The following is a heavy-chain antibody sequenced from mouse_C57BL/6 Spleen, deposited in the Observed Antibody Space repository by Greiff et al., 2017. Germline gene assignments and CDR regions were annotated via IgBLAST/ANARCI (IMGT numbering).Heavy chain of an antibody. CDR2: IYIGNGYT. Sequence: EVQLQQSGAELVRPGSSVKMSCTTSGFTFTSYGINWVKQRPEQGLEWIGNIYIGNGYTEYHEKFKGKATLTSDTSSSTAYMQLSSLTSEDSAIYFCARDSPGWGAMDYWGQGTSVTVSS. V-gene: IGHV1-58*01. CDR3: ARDSPGWGAMDY. J-gene: IGHJ4*01. D-gene: IGHD3-2*02. CDR1: GFTFTSYG.